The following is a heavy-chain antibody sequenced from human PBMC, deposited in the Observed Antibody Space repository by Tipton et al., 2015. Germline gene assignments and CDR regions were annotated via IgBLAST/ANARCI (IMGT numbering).Heavy chain of an antibody. D-gene: IGHD4-23*01. CDR1: GGSFSDYY. Sequence: TLSLTCTVSGGSFSDYYWSWIRHSPGEGLEWIGYIYYSGSTNYNPSLKSRVTISVDTSKTQFSLKMSSVTASDTAVYYCARARGRHGGLFDSWGQGILVTVSS. J-gene: IGHJ4*02. V-gene: IGHV4-59*01. CDR3: ARARGRHGGLFDS. CDR2: IYYSGST.